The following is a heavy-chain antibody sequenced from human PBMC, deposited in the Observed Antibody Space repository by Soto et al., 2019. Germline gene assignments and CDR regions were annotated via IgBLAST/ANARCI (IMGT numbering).Heavy chain of an antibody. Sequence: SETLSLTCTVSGGSINNYYWSWIRQPPGKGLEFIGYIYYAGSTTYNPSLKSRVTISVDTSKNQFSLQLRSVTAADTAVYYCAREGSNRYYYYGMDVWGQGTTVTVSS. CDR2: IYYAGST. D-gene: IGHD2-2*01. CDR1: GGSINNYY. V-gene: IGHV4-59*12. CDR3: AREGSNRYYYYGMDV. J-gene: IGHJ6*02.